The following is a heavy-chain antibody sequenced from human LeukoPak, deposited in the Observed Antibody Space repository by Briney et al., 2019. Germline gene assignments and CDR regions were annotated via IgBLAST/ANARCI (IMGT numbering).Heavy chain of an antibody. CDR2: INPNSVT. CDR1: GYSFTGYY. CDR3: ARVRLGELSSFDY. J-gene: IGHJ4*02. D-gene: IGHD3-16*02. Sequence: ASVKVSCKASGYSFTGYYLHCVRHAPGQGLEWMGRINPNSVTRYAQKFQDRVSMTRDTSISTAYMELSRLRSDDTAVYYFARVRLGELSSFDYWGPGTLVTVSS. V-gene: IGHV1-2*06.